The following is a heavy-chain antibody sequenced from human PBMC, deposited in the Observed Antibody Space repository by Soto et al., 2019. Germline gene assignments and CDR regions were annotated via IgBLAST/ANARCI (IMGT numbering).Heavy chain of an antibody. CDR2: ISSSSSVI. D-gene: IGHD7-27*01. Sequence: EVQLVESGGGLVQPGGSLRLSCATSGFILSDCAMNWVRQAPGKGLEWVSYISSSSSVIDYGDSVKGRFTVSRDNARNSLYLQINSLRAEDTAVYYCARDLSWGSNWYYYMDVWGKGTTVTVSS. CDR1: GFILSDCA. V-gene: IGHV3-48*01. CDR3: ARDLSWGSNWYYYMDV. J-gene: IGHJ6*03.